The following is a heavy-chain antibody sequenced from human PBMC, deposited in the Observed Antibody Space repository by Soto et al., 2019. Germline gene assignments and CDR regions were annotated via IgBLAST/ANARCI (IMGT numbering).Heavy chain of an antibody. D-gene: IGHD3-10*01. V-gene: IGHV3-23*01. CDR3: AKPLGSESYLPFDY. J-gene: IGHJ4*02. CDR1: GFTFSIYG. CDR2: ISGSGENT. Sequence: QPGGSLRLSCAASGFTFSIYGLSWVRQAPGKGLEWVSAISGSGENTYYADSVKGRFTISRDNAKDTLYLQMNSLRAEDTAVYYCAKPLGSESYLPFDYWGQGTLVTVSS.